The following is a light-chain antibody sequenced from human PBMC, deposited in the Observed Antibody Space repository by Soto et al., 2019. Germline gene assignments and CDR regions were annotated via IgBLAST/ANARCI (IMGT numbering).Light chain of an antibody. V-gene: IGKV3-11*01. J-gene: IGKJ3*01. CDR1: QSVSSY. CDR3: QQRSNWPSSFT. CDR2: DAS. Sequence: IGLTQSPATLSLSPGERATLPCRASQSVSSYLAWYQQKPGQAPRPLIYDASNRATGIPARFSGSGSGTDFTLTISSLEPEDFAVYYCQQRSNWPSSFTFGPGTKVDIK.